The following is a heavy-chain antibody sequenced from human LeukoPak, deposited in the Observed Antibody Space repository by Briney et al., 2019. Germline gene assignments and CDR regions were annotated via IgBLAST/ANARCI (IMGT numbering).Heavy chain of an antibody. CDR1: EFSVGSNY. J-gene: IGHJ4*02. Sequence: GSLRLSCAASEFSVGSNYMTWIRQPAGKGLEWIGHIYTSGNTNYNPSLKSRVTISVDTSKNQFSLKLSSVTAADTALDFCARVVASTSIDSRGQGILVTVSS. CDR2: IYTSGNT. CDR3: ARVVASTSIDS. D-gene: IGHD2-15*01. V-gene: IGHV4-4*07.